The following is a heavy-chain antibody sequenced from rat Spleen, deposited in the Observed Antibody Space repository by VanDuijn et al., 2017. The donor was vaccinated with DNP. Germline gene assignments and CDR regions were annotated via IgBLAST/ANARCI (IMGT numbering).Heavy chain of an antibody. V-gene: IGHV4-2*01. J-gene: IGHJ3*01. CDR1: GFNLNDFW. Sequence: EVKLVESGGGLVQPGRSLKLSCAASGFNLNDFWMGWVRQAPGKGLEWIGEINKDSSTINYTPSLKDRFSISRDNAQNTLYLQMSKLWSEDTAIFYCIRAGYYGYMAYWGQGTLVTVSS. D-gene: IGHD1-7*01. CDR2: INKDSSTI. CDR3: IRAGYYGYMAY.